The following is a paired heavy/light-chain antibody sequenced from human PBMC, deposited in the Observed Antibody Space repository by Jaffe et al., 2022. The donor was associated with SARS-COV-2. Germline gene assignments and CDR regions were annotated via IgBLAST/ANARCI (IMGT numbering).Heavy chain of an antibody. CDR1: GYTFTGYY. CDR3: ARDQRSIADQHSYLYGMDV. V-gene: IGHV1-2*04. Sequence: QVQLVQPGAEVKKPGASVKVSCKASGYTFTGYYIHWVRQAPGQGLEWMGWINPDSGATNYAQKFQGWVTLTRDTSINTAYMELSRLKSDDTAMYYCARDQRSIADQHSYLYGMDVWGLGTTVTVSS. CDR2: INPDSGAT. D-gene: IGHD6-6*01. J-gene: IGHJ6*02.
Light chain of an antibody. Sequence: EVLMTQFPATLSVSPGERATLSCRASHSISNNLAWSQQKPGRAPRLLIYGASTRATGIPARFSGSGSGTDFTLTISSLQSEDFAVYYCHQYNNWPSYTFGQGTKLEIK. CDR3: HQYNNWPSYT. J-gene: IGKJ2*01. CDR2: GAS. CDR1: HSISNN. V-gene: IGKV3-15*01.